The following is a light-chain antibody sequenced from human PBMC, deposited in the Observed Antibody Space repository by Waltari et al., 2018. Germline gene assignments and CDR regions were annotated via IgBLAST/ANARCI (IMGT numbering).Light chain of an antibody. CDR3: QQYDISPLT. V-gene: IGKV3-20*01. J-gene: IGKJ4*01. Sequence: DIVLTHSPGTLPLSPAARATLSCRASQTVRTTYLAWYQQKPGQAPTLLIYGASSRATGIPDRFSGSGSGTDFSLTISSLEPEDFAVYYCQQYDISPLTFGGGTKVEIK. CDR2: GAS. CDR1: QTVRTTY.